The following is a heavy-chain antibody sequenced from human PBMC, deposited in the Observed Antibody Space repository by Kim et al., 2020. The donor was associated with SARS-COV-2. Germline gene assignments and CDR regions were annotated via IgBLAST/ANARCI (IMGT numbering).Heavy chain of an antibody. Sequence: SVKVSCKASGGTFSGYSINWVRQAPGQGLEWMGGIIPKFDTTKYAQKFQGRVTITADESANTAYMELSSLRSEDTAIYYCASHPSNSWFLMWFDPWGQGTLVTVSS. J-gene: IGHJ5*02. CDR3: ASHPSNSWFLMWFDP. V-gene: IGHV1-69*13. D-gene: IGHD2-2*01. CDR1: GGTFSGYS. CDR2: IIPKFDTT.